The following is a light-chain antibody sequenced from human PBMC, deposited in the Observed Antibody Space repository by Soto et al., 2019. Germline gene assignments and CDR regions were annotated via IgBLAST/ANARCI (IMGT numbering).Light chain of an antibody. V-gene: IGLV2-23*01. CDR2: EGT. Sequence: QSALTQPASVSGSPGQSITISCTGTSSDVGNSDLVSWYQQHPGKAPKLVIYEGTKRPSGVSYRFSGSKSDNTASLTISGLQAEDEADYYCFSYAGRSTWVFGGGTKLTVL. J-gene: IGLJ3*02. CDR1: SSDVGNSDL. CDR3: FSYAGRSTWV.